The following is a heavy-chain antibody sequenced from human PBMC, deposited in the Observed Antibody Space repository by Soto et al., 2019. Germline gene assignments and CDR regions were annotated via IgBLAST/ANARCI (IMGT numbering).Heavy chain of an antibody. D-gene: IGHD3-3*02. CDR3: ARGPF. CDR2: INPDGSAK. J-gene: IGHJ4*02. V-gene: IGHV3-7*01. Sequence: EVQMVASGGGVVQPGGALRLSFAASGFTLSAQWLSWVRQAPGKGLEWVANINPDGSAKSHVDSVEGRFTISRDNSKNSLYLQMTTMRVEDTAVYYCARGPFWGQGTLVTVSS. CDR1: GFTLSAQW.